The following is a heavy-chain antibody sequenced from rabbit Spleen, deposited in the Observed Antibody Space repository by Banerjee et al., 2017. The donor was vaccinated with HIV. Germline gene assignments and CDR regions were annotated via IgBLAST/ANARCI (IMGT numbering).Heavy chain of an antibody. D-gene: IGHD4-2*01. CDR2: IYTGGSGGI. Sequence: QSLEESGGDLLKPGASLTLTCTASGFDLSDYYYIYWVRQAPGKGLEWIGCIYTGGSGGIYYASWTKGRFTISKTSSTTVTLQMTGLTAADTATYFCGRSSDAGWNFYLWGQGTLVTVS. CDR3: GRSSDAGWNFYL. CDR1: GFDLSDYYY. J-gene: IGHJ3*01. V-gene: IGHV1S40*01.